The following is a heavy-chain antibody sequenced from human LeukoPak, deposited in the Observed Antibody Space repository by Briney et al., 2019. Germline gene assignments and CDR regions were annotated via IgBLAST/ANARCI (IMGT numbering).Heavy chain of an antibody. D-gene: IGHD4-23*01. CDR1: GGSVSSSSYY. CDR2: IYYSGST. Sequence: PSETLSLTCTVSGGSVSSSSYYWGWIRQPPGKGLEWIGSIYYSGSTYYNPSLKSRVTISVDTSKNRFSLKLSSVTAADTAVYYCARGDPVPGGFRWGYYMDVWGKGTTVTVSS. CDR3: ARGDPVPGGFRWGYYMDV. V-gene: IGHV4-39*07. J-gene: IGHJ6*03.